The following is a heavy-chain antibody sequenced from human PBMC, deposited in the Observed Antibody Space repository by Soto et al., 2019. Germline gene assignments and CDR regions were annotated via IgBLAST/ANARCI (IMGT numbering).Heavy chain of an antibody. CDR2: ISAYNGNT. V-gene: IGHV1-18*01. CDR3: ARRIQLWPPGDFDL. D-gene: IGHD5-18*01. CDR1: GYSFIDYG. J-gene: IGHJ2*01. Sequence: QVQLVQSGAEVKKPGASVKVSCKASGYSFIDYGISWVRQAPGQGLEWMGWISAYNGNTNYAQKVQGRVTMTTATSTYTAYMELRSLRSDDTAVYYCARRIQLWPPGDFDLWGRGTLVTVSS.